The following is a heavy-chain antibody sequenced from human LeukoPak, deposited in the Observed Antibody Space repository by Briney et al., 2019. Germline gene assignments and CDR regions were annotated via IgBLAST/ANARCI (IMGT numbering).Heavy chain of an antibody. CDR2: IFSNDEK. V-gene: IGHV2-26*01. Sequence: ESGPVLVKPTETLTLTCTASGFSLSNARMGVRWIRQPPGKALEWLAHIFSNDEKSYSTSLKSRLTISKDTSKSQVVLAMTNMDPVDTATYYCARSPGYSGYDLYYFDYWGQGTLVTVSS. J-gene: IGHJ4*02. D-gene: IGHD5-12*01. CDR3: ARSPGYSGYDLYYFDY. CDR1: GFSLSNARMG.